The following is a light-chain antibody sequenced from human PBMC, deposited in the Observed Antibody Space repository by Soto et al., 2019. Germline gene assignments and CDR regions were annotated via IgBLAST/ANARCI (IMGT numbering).Light chain of an antibody. V-gene: IGLV4-69*01. Sequence: QPVLTQSPSASASLGASVKLTCTLSSGHSSYAIAWHQQQPEKGPRYLMKVNSDGSHSKGDGIPDRFSGSSSGAERYLTISSLQSDDEADYYCQTWGTGIHVFGTGTKLTVL. CDR2: VNSDGSH. CDR1: SGHSSYA. CDR3: QTWGTGIHV. J-gene: IGLJ1*01.